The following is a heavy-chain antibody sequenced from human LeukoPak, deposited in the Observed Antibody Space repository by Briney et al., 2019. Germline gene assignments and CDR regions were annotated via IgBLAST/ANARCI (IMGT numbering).Heavy chain of an antibody. CDR1: GYTFTSYD. V-gene: IGHV1-8*01. D-gene: IGHD3-3*01. J-gene: IGHJ5*02. CDR2: MNPNSGNT. Sequence: ASVKVSCTASGYTFTSYDINWVRQATGQGLEWMGWMNPNSGNTGYAQKFQGRVTMTRSTSISTAYMELSSLRSEDTAVYYCARADRRITIFGVVRCNWFDPWGQGTLVTVSS. CDR3: ARADRRITIFGVVRCNWFDP.